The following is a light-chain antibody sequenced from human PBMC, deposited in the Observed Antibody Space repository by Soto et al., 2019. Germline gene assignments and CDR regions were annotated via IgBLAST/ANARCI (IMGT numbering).Light chain of an antibody. CDR3: QHYSTWLWT. CDR2: GAS. CDR1: QSVDSK. J-gene: IGKJ1*01. V-gene: IGKV3-15*01. Sequence: EIVMTQSPATLSVSPGERATLSCRASQSVDSKLAWCQQKPGQGPRLLIYGASSRATGIPARFSGSGSGTEFTLTISSLQSEDFAVYYCQHYSTWLWTFGQGTKVEIK.